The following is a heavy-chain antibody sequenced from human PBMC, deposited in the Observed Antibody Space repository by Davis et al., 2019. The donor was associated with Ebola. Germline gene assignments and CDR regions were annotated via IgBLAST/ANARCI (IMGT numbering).Heavy chain of an antibody. CDR2: IYYSGIT. V-gene: IGHV4-39*01. CDR1: GGSIISSSSY. Sequence: MPSETLSLTCTVSGGSIISSSSYWGWIRQPPRKGLAWIGSIYYSGITYYNPSLKSRVTISVDTSKNQFSLKLRSVTAADTAVYYCARQGWSGYSLRHWLDPWGRGTLVTVSS. D-gene: IGHD3-3*01. CDR3: ARQGWSGYSLRHWLDP. J-gene: IGHJ5*02.